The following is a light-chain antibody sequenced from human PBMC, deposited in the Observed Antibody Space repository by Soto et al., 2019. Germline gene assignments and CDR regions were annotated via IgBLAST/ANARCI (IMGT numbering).Light chain of an antibody. CDR1: HFLSHY. CDR3: QMYTSAPPTFT. Sequence: IQMTQSPSSLSASVVDRVTITFRASHFLSHYLACYQQKPGKVPRLLIYGASTLQSGVPSRFSGSGSGTDFALTISSLQPEDVATYYSQMYTSAPPTFTFGGGTKADIK. CDR2: GAS. J-gene: IGKJ4*01. V-gene: IGKV1-27*01.